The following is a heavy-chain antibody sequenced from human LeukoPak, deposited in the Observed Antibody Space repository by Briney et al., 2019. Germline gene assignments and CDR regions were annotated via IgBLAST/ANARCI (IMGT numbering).Heavy chain of an antibody. Sequence: GGSLRLSCAVSEFSVSSNYMNRVRQAPGKGLEWVSVIYSGGATYYADSVRGRFTISRDNSKNMVSLQMTSLGAEDTAVYYCARGRFSGPDDYWGQGTLVTVSS. CDR3: ARGRFSGPDDY. D-gene: IGHD6-19*01. V-gene: IGHV3-53*01. CDR1: EFSVSSNY. CDR2: IYSGGAT. J-gene: IGHJ4*02.